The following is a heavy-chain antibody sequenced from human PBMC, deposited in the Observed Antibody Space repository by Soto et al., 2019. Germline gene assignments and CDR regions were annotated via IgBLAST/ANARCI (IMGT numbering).Heavy chain of an antibody. V-gene: IGHV3-74*01. J-gene: IGHJ4*02. CDR3: TRGPRPTSTCSGAF. D-gene: IGHD6-19*01. CDR2: INDDGIRT. CDR1: GFTFGRHW. Sequence: VGPLRLCWASSGFTFGRHWRHCVRQVPGMGPEWVSRINDDGIRTNYADSVKGQFTISRDNAKNALYLQMNALRVEDTVVYYCTRGPRPTSTCSGAFWGQGTLVHVSS.